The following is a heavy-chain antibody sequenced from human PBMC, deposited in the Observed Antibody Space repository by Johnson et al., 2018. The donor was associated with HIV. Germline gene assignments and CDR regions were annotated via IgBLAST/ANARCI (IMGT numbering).Heavy chain of an antibody. D-gene: IGHD4-17*01. J-gene: IGHJ3*01. CDR3: ARDATPGGGDDVGYAFDL. CDR2: ISSSGSSI. CDR1: GFGFTTYY. V-gene: IGHV3-11*04. Sequence: QVQLVESGGGLVKPGGSLRLSCVTSGFGFTTYYMSWIRQAPGKGLECLSYISSSGSSIYYTDSVKGRFTISRDNTKKSLYLQMNSLTADDTAIYYCARDATPGGGDDVGYAFDLWGQGTNVIVSS.